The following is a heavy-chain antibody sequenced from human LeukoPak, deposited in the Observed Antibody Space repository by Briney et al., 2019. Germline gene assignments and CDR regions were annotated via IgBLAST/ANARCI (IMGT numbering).Heavy chain of an antibody. Sequence: GGSLRLSCAASGFTFSSYDMHWVRQAPGKGLEWVAVISYDGSNKYYADSAKGRFTISRDNSKNTLYLQMNSLRAEDTAVYYCARALTFYGMDVWGKGTTVTVSS. CDR3: ARALTFYGMDV. CDR2: ISYDGSNK. J-gene: IGHJ6*04. V-gene: IGHV3-30*04. D-gene: IGHD2-21*02. CDR1: GFTFSSYD.